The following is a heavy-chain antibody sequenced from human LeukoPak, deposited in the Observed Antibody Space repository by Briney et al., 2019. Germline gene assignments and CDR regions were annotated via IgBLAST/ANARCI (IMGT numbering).Heavy chain of an antibody. CDR2: IHYRGST. CDR1: GASFSTYF. CDR3: ARDRASIVGAKLRGRYFDY. V-gene: IGHV4-59*01. J-gene: IGHJ4*02. Sequence: PSETLSLTCSGSGASFSTYFWNWIRQPPWKGLEWIGKIHYRGSTNYDPSLKSRVIISKDPSKNQSSLKLSSVAAEDTAVYCCARDRASIVGAKLRGRYFDYWGQGTLVTVSS. D-gene: IGHD1-26*01.